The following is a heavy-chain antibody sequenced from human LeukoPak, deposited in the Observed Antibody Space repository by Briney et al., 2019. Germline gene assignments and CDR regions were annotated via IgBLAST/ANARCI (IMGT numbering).Heavy chain of an antibody. V-gene: IGHV3-48*02. D-gene: IGHD1-20*01. J-gene: IGHJ5*02. CDR2: ISSSSSTI. CDR1: GFTFSSYS. CDR3: ARDVSITGTPNEFDP. Sequence: PGGSLRLSCAASGFTFSSYSMNWVRQAPGKGLEWVSYISSSSSTIYYADSVKGRFTISRDNAKNSLYLQMNSLRDEDTAVYYCARDVSITGTPNEFDPWGQGTLVTVSS.